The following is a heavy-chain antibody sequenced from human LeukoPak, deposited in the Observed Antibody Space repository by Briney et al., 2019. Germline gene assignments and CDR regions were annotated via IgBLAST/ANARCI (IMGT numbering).Heavy chain of an antibody. D-gene: IGHD1-26*01. Sequence: SETLSLTCAVYGGSFSGYYWSWIRQPPGKGLEWIGEINHSGSTNYNPSLKSRVTISVDTSKNQFSLKLSSVTAADTAVYYCARDHARSYSFDYWGQGTLVTVSS. CDR2: INHSGST. J-gene: IGHJ4*02. CDR1: GGSFSGYY. V-gene: IGHV4-34*01. CDR3: ARDHARSYSFDY.